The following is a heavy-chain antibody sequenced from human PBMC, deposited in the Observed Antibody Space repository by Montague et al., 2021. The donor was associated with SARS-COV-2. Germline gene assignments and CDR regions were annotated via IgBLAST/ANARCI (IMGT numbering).Heavy chain of an antibody. J-gene: IGHJ4*02. D-gene: IGHD5-24*01. CDR2: INYRGTT. V-gene: IGHV4-39*01. CDR1: GASISSTNYY. Sequence: SETLSLTCTVSGASISSTNYYWGLIRQPPGKGLECIGSINYRGTTHYNPSLKSRVTMSVDTSKSLFSLELSSVTAADTAIYYCARHNVGYNRWYYFDYWGQGTLVTVSS. CDR3: ARHNVGYNRWYYFDY.